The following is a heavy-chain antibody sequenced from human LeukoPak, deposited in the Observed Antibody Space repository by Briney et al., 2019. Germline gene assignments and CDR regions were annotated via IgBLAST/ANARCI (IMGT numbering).Heavy chain of an antibody. CDR3: ARDMGDFWSGYYTGIAY. CDR2: IKQDGSEK. CDR1: GFTFSSYW. D-gene: IGHD3-3*01. J-gene: IGHJ4*02. Sequence: GGSLRLSCAASGFTFSSYWMSWVRQAPGKGLEWVANIKQDGSEKYYVDSVKGRFTISRDNAKNSLYLQMNSLRAEDTAVYYCARDMGDFWSGYYTGIAYWGQGALVTASS. V-gene: IGHV3-7*01.